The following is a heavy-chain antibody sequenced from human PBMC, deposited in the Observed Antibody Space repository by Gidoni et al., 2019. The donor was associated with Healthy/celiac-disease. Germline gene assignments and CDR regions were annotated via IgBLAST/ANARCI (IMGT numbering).Heavy chain of an antibody. CDR3: ARVSLGYSTSFDP. CDR2: INHSGST. Sequence: QVQLQQWGAGLLTPSETLSLPCAFHAWSFSGYYWSWTRQPPGKGREGIGEINHSGSTNYNPSRKSRVTISVDTSKNQFSLKLSSVTAADTAVYYCARVSLGYSTSFDPWGQGTLVTVSS. D-gene: IGHD6-13*01. CDR1: AWSFSGYY. V-gene: IGHV4-34*01. J-gene: IGHJ5*02.